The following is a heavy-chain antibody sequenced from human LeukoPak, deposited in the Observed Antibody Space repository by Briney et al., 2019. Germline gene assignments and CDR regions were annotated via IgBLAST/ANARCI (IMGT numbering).Heavy chain of an antibody. CDR1: GGSISSSSYY. CDR3: ARDPYYYGSGSYYSYFDY. CDR2: IYYSGST. J-gene: IGHJ4*02. Sequence: SETLSLTCTVSGGSISSSSYYWGWIRQPPGKGLEWIGSIYYSGSTYYNPSLKSRVTISVDTSKNQFSLKLSSVIAADTAVYYCARDPYYYGSGSYYSYFDYWGQGTLVTVSS. D-gene: IGHD3-10*01. V-gene: IGHV4-39*07.